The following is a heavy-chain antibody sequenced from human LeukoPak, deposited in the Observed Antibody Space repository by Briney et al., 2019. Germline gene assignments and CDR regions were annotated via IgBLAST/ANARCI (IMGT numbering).Heavy chain of an antibody. J-gene: IGHJ4*02. CDR1: GFTFSSYG. D-gene: IGHD3-9*01. Sequence: GSSLRLSCAASGFTFSSYGMHWFRQAPGKGVEGGAVISYDGSNKYYADSVKGRFTISRDNSKNTLYLQMNSLRAEDTAVYYCAKDRVLRYYEWLFDYWGEGTVVSVSS. CDR3: AKDRVLRYYEWLFDY. CDR2: ISYDGSNK. V-gene: IGHV3-30*18.